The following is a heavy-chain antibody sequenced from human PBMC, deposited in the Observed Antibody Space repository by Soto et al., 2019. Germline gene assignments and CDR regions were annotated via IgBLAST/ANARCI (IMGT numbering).Heavy chain of an antibody. CDR3: AANVDIVATIFDS. Sequence: SETLSLTCTVSGGAITDYYWSWIRQPPGMGLEWIGDIYNTGSTNYNPSLKSRVTISLDTSKNQFSLKLSSVTAADTAVYYCAANVDIVATIFDSWGQGTLVTVSS. V-gene: IGHV4-59*01. J-gene: IGHJ4*02. CDR2: IYNTGST. D-gene: IGHD5-12*01. CDR1: GGAITDYY.